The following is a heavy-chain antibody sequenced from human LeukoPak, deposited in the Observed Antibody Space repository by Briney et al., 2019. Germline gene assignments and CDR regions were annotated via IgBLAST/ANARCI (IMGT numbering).Heavy chain of an antibody. J-gene: IGHJ2*01. CDR1: GGSFSGYY. CDR3: ARHVEAGYWYFDL. V-gene: IGHV4-34*01. Sequence: PSETLSLTFAVYGGSFSGYYWSWIRQPPGKGLEWIGEISHSGSTEYNPSLKSRVTISVDTSKNQFSLKLSSVTAADTAVYYCARHVEAGYWYFDLWGRGTLVTVSS. D-gene: IGHD6-19*01. CDR2: ISHSGST.